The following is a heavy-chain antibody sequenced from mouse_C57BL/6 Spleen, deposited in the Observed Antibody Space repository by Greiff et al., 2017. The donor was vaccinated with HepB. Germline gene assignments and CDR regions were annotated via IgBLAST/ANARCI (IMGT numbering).Heavy chain of an antibody. CDR1: GYSITSCYY. D-gene: IGHD1-1*01. V-gene: IGHV3-6*01. Sequence: EVKLLESGPGLVKPSQSLSLTCSVTGYSITSCYYWNWIRQFPGNKLEWMGYISYDGSNNYNPSLKNRISITRDTSKNQFFLKLNSVTTEDTATYYCARNDGSSPWFAYWGQGTLVTVSA. CDR2: ISYDGSN. J-gene: IGHJ3*01. CDR3: ARNDGSSPWFAY.